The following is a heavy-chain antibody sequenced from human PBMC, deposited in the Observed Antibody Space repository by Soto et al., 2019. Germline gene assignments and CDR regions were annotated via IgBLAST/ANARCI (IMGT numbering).Heavy chain of an antibody. J-gene: IGHJ6*03. D-gene: IGHD6-19*01. CDR2: ISFDGSNR. V-gene: IGHV3-33*01. Sequence: QVQLVESGGGVVQPGRSLRLSCAASGFTFSSYGMHWVRQAPGKGLEWVAIISFDGSNRYYADSVKGRFTISRDSSKNTLYIQVNSLRAEDTAVYYCARGAGLSQYNYYINVWGKGTTVAVSS. CDR1: GFTFSSYG. CDR3: ARGAGLSQYNYYINV.